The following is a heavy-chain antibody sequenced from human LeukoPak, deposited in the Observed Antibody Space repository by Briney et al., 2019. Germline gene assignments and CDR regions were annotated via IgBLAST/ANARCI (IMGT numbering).Heavy chain of an antibody. J-gene: IGHJ4*02. CDR3: AREFYSGKYRGVDY. V-gene: IGHV3-30*03. D-gene: IGHD1-26*01. CDR2: ISFDGNSK. CDR1: ELTFSGSG. Sequence: PGRSLRLSCTLSELTFSGSGMHWVRRAPGKGLEWVALISFDGNSKFYADSVKGRFTISKDNSKNTVYLQMNNLRSEDTAIYYCAREFYSGKYRGVDYWGQGTLVTVSS.